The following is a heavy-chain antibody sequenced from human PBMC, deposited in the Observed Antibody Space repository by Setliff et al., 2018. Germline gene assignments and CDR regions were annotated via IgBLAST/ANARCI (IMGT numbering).Heavy chain of an antibody. CDR2: INPSGGST. CDR3: ARDRGYYYDSSGSSLDY. J-gene: IGHJ4*02. Sequence: GGPVKVSCKASGYTFTSYYMHWVRQAPGQGLEWMGIINPSGGSTSYAQKFQGRVTMTRDTSTSTVYMELSSLRSEDTAVYYCARDRGYYYDSSGSSLDYWGQGTLVTVSS. V-gene: IGHV1-46*01. D-gene: IGHD3-22*01. CDR1: GYTFTSYY.